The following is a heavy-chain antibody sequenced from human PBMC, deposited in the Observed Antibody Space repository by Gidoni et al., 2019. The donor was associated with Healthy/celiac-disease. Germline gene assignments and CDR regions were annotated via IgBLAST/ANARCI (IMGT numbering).Heavy chain of an antibody. CDR1: GFTFSSYS. V-gene: IGHV3-21*01. J-gene: IGHJ4*02. D-gene: IGHD2-15*01. CDR3: ARDLGDTVVTPYFDY. CDR2: ISSSSSYI. Sequence: EVQLVESGGGLFKPGGSLILSCAASGFTFSSYSMNGVRQAPGKGLEWVSSISSSSSYIYYADSVKGRFTISRDNAKNSLYLQMNSLRAEDTAGYYCARDLGDTVVTPYFDYWGQGTLVTVSS.